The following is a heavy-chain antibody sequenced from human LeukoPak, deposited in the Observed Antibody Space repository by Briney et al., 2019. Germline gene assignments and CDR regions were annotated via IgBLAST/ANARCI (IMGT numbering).Heavy chain of an antibody. J-gene: IGHJ3*02. CDR1: GFTFSSYG. CDR3: ARDRGSITMIVGGAFDI. V-gene: IGHV3-30*19. CDR2: ISYDGSNK. Sequence: GGSLRLSCAASGFTFSSYGMHWVRQAPGKGLEWVAVISYDGSNKYYADSVKGRFTISRDNSKNTLYLQMNSLRAEDTAVYYCARDRGSITMIVGGAFDIWGQGTMVTVSS. D-gene: IGHD3-22*01.